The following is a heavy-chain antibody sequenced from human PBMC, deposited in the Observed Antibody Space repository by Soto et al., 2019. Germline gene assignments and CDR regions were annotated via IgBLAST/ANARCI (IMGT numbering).Heavy chain of an antibody. J-gene: IGHJ4*02. CDR1: GGSISSGGYS. D-gene: IGHD2-15*01. CDR3: ARARGARYFDY. Sequence: PSETLSLTCAVSGGSISSGGYSWSWIRQPPGKGLEWIGYMYHSGSTYYNPSLKSRVTISIDRSKNQFSLKLSSVTAADTAVYYCARARGARYFDYWGQGTLVTVSS. CDR2: MYHSGST. V-gene: IGHV4-30-2*01.